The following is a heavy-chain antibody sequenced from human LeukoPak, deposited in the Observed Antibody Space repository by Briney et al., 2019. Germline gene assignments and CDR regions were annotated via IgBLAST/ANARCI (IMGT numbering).Heavy chain of an antibody. CDR3: ARGNRGYYFDY. CDR2: IYYSGST. V-gene: IGHV4-39*07. D-gene: IGHD2/OR15-2a*01. CDR1: GGSISSSSYY. J-gene: IGHJ4*02. Sequence: PSETLSLTCTVSGGSISSSSYYWGWIRQPPGKGLEWIGSIYYSGSTYYNPSLKSRVTISVDTSKNRFSLKLSSVTAADTAVYYCARGNRGYYFDYWGQGTLVTVSS.